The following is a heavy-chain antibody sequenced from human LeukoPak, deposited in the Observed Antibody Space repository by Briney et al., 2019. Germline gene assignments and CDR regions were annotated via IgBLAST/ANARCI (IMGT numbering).Heavy chain of an antibody. CDR1: GGTFSSYA. CDR2: IIPIFGTA. V-gene: IGHV1-69*05. D-gene: IGHD6-13*01. J-gene: IGHJ5*02. Sequence: SVKVSCKASGGTFSSYAISWVRQAPGQGLEWMGGIIPIFGTANYAQKFQGRVTITTDESTSTAYMELSSLRSEDTAVYYRARAVLKIAAAAHNWFDPWGQGTLVTVSS. CDR3: ARAVLKIAAAAHNWFDP.